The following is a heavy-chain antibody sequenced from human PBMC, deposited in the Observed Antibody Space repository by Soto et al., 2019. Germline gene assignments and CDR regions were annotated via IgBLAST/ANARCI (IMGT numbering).Heavy chain of an antibody. J-gene: IGHJ5*02. D-gene: IGHD1-26*01. V-gene: IGHV1-18*01. CDR2: ITAYNGNT. CDR3: ARGGVGSTSGWFDP. Sequence: QVQLVQSGAEVKQPGASVQVSRKTSGYIFTSYRISWVRQAPGQGLEWMGWITAYNGNTNTAQKFQDRVIMTTDTSTTTAHMELRSLTSDDTAVYYCARGGVGSTSGWFDPWGQGTLVIVSS. CDR1: GYIFTSYR.